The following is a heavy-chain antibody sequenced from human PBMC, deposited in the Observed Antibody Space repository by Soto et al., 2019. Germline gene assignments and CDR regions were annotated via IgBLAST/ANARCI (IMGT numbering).Heavy chain of an antibody. CDR3: ARGGYCSGGSCYPHWYFDL. CDR1: GGTFNSYA. V-gene: IGHV1-69*12. J-gene: IGHJ2*01. Sequence: QVQLVQSGAEVKKPGSSVKVSCKASGGTFNSYAISWVRQAPGQGIEWMGGIIPIFGTANYAQKFQGRVTITADESTRTAYMELSSLRSEDTAVYYCARGGYCSGGSCYPHWYFDLWGRGTLVTVSS. CDR2: IIPIFGTA. D-gene: IGHD2-15*01.